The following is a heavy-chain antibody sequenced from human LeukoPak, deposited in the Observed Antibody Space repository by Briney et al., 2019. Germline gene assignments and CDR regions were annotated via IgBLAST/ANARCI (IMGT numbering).Heavy chain of an antibody. J-gene: IGHJ4*02. V-gene: IGHV3-74*01. CDR1: GFTFNRYW. CDR3: ARGGDGAIDY. CDR2: INNDGSSA. D-gene: IGHD4-17*01. Sequence: GGSLRLSCAASGFTFNRYWMHWVRQASGKGLVWVSYINNDGSSATYADSVRGRFTISRDSAKNTVYLQMNSLRAEDSAVYYCARGGDGAIDYWGQGTLVTVSS.